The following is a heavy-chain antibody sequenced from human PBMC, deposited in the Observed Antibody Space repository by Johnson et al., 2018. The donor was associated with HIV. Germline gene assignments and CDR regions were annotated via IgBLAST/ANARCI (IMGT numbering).Heavy chain of an antibody. CDR2: INWNGGST. CDR3: ARERRSTNTWYVRDAFDI. D-gene: IGHD2-2*01. CDR1: GFTFDDYG. J-gene: IGHJ3*02. V-gene: IGHV3-20*04. Sequence: VQLVESGGSVVRPGGSLRLSCAASGFTFDDYGMSWVRQAPGKGLEWVSGINWNGGSTGYADSVKGRFTISRDNAKKSLYVQMNSLRAEDTALYYCARERRSTNTWYVRDAFDIWGQGTMVTVSS.